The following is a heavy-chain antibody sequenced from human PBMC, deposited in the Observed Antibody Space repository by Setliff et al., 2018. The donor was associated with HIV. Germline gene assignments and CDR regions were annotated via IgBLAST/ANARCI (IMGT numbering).Heavy chain of an antibody. J-gene: IGHJ6*02. CDR1: GDSISTYC. Sequence: PSETLSLTCTVSGDSISTYCWIWIRQPPGKGLEWIGNIYTSGSTNYNPSLKSRVTISVDTSKNQFSLKLSSVTAADTAVYYCSALGDPRFLFNGIDVWGPGTSVTVSS. CDR2: IYTSGST. V-gene: IGHV4-4*09. CDR3: SALGDPRFLFNGIDV. D-gene: IGHD3-3*01.